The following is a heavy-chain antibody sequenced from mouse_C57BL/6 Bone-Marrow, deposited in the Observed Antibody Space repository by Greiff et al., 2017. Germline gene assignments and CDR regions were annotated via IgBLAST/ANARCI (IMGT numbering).Heavy chain of an antibody. J-gene: IGHJ2*01. Sequence: QVQLKQPGAELVRPGSSVKLSCKASGYTFTSYWMDWVKQRPGQGLEWIGNIYPSDSETHYNQKFKDKATLTVDKSSSTAYMQLSSLTSEDSAVYYCARTYDGTTPYYFDYWGQGTTLTVSS. CDR3: ARTYDGTTPYYFDY. CDR1: GYTFTSYW. D-gene: IGHD2-3*01. V-gene: IGHV1-61*01. CDR2: IYPSDSET.